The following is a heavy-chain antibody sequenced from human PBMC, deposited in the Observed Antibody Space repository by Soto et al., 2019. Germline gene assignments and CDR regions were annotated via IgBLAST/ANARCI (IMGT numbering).Heavy chain of an antibody. D-gene: IGHD3-22*01. Sequence: QLQLQESGPGLVKPSETLSLTCTVSGGSISSSSYYWGWIRQPPGKGPEWIGSISYSGSSYYNQSHKSRATISVDTSKNQFSLKLSSVTAAATAVYYCARSPPGTVVVVYWYFPRWGRGALVTVSS. CDR1: GGSISSSSYY. CDR3: ARSPPGTVVVVYWYFPR. J-gene: IGHJ2*01. CDR2: ISYSGSS. V-gene: IGHV4-39*01.